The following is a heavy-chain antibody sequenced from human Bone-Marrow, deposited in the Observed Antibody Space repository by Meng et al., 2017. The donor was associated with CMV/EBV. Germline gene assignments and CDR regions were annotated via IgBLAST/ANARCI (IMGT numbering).Heavy chain of an antibody. V-gene: IGHV3-21*01. CDR1: GFTFSSYS. D-gene: IGHD5-12*01. Sequence: GGSLRLSCAASGFTFSSYSMNWVRQAPGKGLEWVSSISSSSSYIYYADSVKGRFTISRDNAKNSLYLQMNSLRAEDTAVYYCARDIASGYDYYYYGMDVWGQGTTVTFSS. CDR2: ISSSSSYI. CDR3: ARDIASGYDYYYYGMDV. J-gene: IGHJ6*02.